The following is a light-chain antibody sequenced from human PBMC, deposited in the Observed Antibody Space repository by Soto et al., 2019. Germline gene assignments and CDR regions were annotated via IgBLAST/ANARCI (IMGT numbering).Light chain of an antibody. J-gene: IGKJ1*01. CDR3: HQYNNVPWT. CDR2: DAS. CDR1: QDITNY. V-gene: IGKV1-33*01. Sequence: DIQMTQSPSSLSASVGDRVTITCQASQDITNYLNWYQQKPGKAPKLLMYDASNLETGVPSRFSGSGSGTDFTFTISSLQPEDIATYYCHQYNNVPWTFGQGTKVEIK.